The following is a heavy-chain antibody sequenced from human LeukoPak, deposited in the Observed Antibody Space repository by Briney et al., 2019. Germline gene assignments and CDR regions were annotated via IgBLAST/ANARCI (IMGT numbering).Heavy chain of an antibody. V-gene: IGHV3-66*01. CDR1: GFTVSSNY. D-gene: IGHD2-15*01. Sequence: GGSLRLSCAASGFTVSSNYMSWVRQAPGKGLEWVSVIYSGGSTYYADSVMGRFTISRDNSKNTLYLQMNSLRAEDTAVYYCAREGVSGSYYFDYWGQGTLVTVSS. CDR3: AREGVSGSYYFDY. CDR2: IYSGGST. J-gene: IGHJ4*02.